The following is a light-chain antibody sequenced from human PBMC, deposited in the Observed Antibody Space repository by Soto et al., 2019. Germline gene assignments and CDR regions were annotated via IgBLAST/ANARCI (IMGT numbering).Light chain of an antibody. Sequence: QSALTQPASVSGSPGQSITISCTGTRSDIGSYNLVSWYQQHPDKAPKLVIFEVNKRPSGVSNRFSASKSGNTASLTISGLQAEDEADYFCCSYASVNAYVFGSGTKLTVL. CDR2: EVN. CDR3: CSYASVNAYV. J-gene: IGLJ1*01. CDR1: RSDIGSYNL. V-gene: IGLV2-23*02.